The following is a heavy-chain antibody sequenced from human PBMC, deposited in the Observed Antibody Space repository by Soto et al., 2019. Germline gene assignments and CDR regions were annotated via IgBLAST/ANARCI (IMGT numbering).Heavy chain of an antibody. D-gene: IGHD3-3*02. CDR1: GESINSSHG. CDR2: ISHSGSA. V-gene: IGHV4-4*02. CDR3: AARHFWSGPWTDTRLHY. J-gene: IGHJ4*02. Sequence: QSLTCAVSGESINSSHGWNWVRQPPGKGLEWIGQISHSGSANYNPSLTSRVTISVDKSKSHFSLKLTSVTAADTAVYYCAARHFWSGPWTDTRLHYWGQGTWLTVSS.